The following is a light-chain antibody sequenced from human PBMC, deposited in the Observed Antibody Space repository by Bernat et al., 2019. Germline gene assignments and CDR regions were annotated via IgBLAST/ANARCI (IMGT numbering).Light chain of an antibody. Sequence: DVVMSQSPLSLPVTPGQPASISCRSSQSLVDSDGNTYLHWFQQRPGQSPRRLIYKVSNRDAGVPDRFSGSGSGTDFTLKISGVEAEDVGVYYCMQGTRWPWTFGQRTKVEIK. CDR1: QSLVDSDGNTY. CDR3: MQGTRWPWT. J-gene: IGKJ1*01. CDR2: KVS. V-gene: IGKV2-30*01.